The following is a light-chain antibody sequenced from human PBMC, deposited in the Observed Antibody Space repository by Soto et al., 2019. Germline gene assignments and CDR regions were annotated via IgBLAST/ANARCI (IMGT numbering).Light chain of an antibody. CDR2: AAS. CDR1: QSIDTY. V-gene: IGKV1-39*01. J-gene: IGKJ1*01. Sequence: DIQMTQSPSSLSASVGDRVTITCRASQSIDTYLNWYHRKPGKAPNVLIYAASTLQSGVPTRFSGSGSGTDFTLTISSLQPEDFATYYCQQSYSVPRTFGLGTKVEIK. CDR3: QQSYSVPRT.